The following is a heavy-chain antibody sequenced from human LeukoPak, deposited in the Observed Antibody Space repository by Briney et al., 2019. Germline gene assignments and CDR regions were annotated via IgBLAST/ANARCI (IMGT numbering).Heavy chain of an antibody. V-gene: IGHV1-24*01. CDR1: GYTLTELS. J-gene: IGHJ6*03. D-gene: IGHD3-22*01. CDR3: ARVHSSGYLFPMGRYYYYMDV. Sequence: ASVKVSCKVSGYTLTELSMHWVRQAPGKGLEWMGGFDPEDGETIYAQKLQGRVTMTTDTSTSTAYMELRSLRSDDTAVYYCARVHSSGYLFPMGRYYYYMDVWGKGTTVTISS. CDR2: FDPEDGET.